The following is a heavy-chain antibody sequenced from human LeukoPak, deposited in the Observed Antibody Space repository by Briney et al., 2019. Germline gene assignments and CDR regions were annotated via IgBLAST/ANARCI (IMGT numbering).Heavy chain of an antibody. CDR3: ARLRAGYSSGWYAV. Sequence: GGSLRLSCVGSGFIFSPYWMTWVRQAPGKGLEWVANIKDDGTEKNYVDSVKGRFTISRDNAKNSLYLQMNSLRAEDTAVYYCARLRAGYSSGWYAVWGQGALVTVSS. J-gene: IGHJ4*02. D-gene: IGHD6-19*01. V-gene: IGHV3-7*01. CDR2: IKDDGTEK. CDR1: GFIFSPYW.